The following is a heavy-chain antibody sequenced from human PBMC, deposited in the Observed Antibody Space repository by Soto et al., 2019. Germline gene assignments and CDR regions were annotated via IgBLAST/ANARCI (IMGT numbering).Heavy chain of an antibody. D-gene: IGHD3-9*01. CDR1: GFTFSSSW. V-gene: IGHV3-7*03. CDR2: IKCDGSEK. J-gene: IGHJ6*02. Sequence: VGSLRLSCAASGFTFSSSWMHWVCQAPEKGLEWVADIKCDGSEKYYVDSVKGRLTISRDNAKNSLYLQVNSLRAEDMTVYYCAYVLRYFDWLLYHYYYYGMDVWGQGTTVTVSS. CDR3: AYVLRYFDWLLYHYYYYGMDV.